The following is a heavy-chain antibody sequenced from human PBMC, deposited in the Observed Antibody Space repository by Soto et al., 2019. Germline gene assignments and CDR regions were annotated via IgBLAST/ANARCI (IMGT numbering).Heavy chain of an antibody. J-gene: IGHJ4*02. CDR2: ISAYNGNT. CDR3: ARDSGRRYSYGSFDY. V-gene: IGHV1-18*01. CDR1: GYTFTSYG. D-gene: IGHD5-18*01. Sequence: QVQLVQSGAEVKKPGASVKVSCKASGYTFTSYGISWVRQAPGQGLEWMGWISAYNGNTNHAQKLQGRVTMTTDTSPSTAYMELRSLRSDDTAVYYCARDSGRRYSYGSFDYWGQGTLVTVSS.